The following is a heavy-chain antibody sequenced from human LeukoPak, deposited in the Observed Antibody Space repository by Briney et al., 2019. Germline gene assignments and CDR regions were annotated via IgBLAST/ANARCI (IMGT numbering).Heavy chain of an antibody. CDR3: ARQPYYYDSSGYYVYYFDY. J-gene: IGHJ4*02. V-gene: IGHV4-59*08. Sequence: SETLPLTCTVSGGSISSYYWSWIRQPPGKGLEWIGYIYYSGSTNYNPSLKSRVTISVDTSKNQFSLKLSSVTAADTAVYYCARQPYYYDSSGYYVYYFDYWGQGTLVTVSS. CDR1: GGSISSYY. D-gene: IGHD3-22*01. CDR2: IYYSGST.